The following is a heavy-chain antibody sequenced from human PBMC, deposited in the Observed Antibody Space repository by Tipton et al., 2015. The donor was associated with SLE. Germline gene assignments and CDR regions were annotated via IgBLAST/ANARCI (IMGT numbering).Heavy chain of an antibody. Sequence: TLSLTCTVSGGSISSYYWSWIRQPPGRGLEWIGYIYYSGSTNYNPSLKSRVTISVDTSKNQFSLKLSSVTAADTAVYYCARVRDFFDTSAAYSGWFDPWGHGTLVTVSS. CDR1: GGSISSYY. D-gene: IGHD3-22*01. CDR3: ARVRDFFDTSAAYSGWFDP. CDR2: IYYSGST. V-gene: IGHV4-59*01. J-gene: IGHJ5*02.